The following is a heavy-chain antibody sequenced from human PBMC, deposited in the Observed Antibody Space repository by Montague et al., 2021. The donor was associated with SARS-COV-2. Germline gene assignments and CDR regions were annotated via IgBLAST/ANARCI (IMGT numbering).Heavy chain of an antibody. CDR3: ARGQMVRLEPGSYSHYGMDV. Sequence: SETLSLTCTVSSRGIGRRNYGAGWMSKRPENGHQRIAYIDYSGSNHYNPSLKSRVTISVDTSKNQFSLRVSSVTAADTAVYFCARGQMVRLEPGSYSHYGMDVWGQGNTVTVSS. D-gene: IGHD3-10*01. CDR2: IDYSGSN. J-gene: IGHJ6*02. CDR1: SRGIGRRNYG. V-gene: IGHV4-39*01.